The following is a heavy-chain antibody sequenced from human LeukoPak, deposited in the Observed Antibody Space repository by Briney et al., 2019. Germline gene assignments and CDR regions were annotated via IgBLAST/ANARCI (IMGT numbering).Heavy chain of an antibody. J-gene: IGHJ6*02. Sequence: SETLSLTCAVSGGSISSGGYSWSWIRQPPGKGLEWIGYIYHSGSTYYNPSLKSRVTISVDRSKNQFSLKLSSVTAADTAVYYCARAGNYDFWSGDYYYYGMDVWGQGTTVTVSS. V-gene: IGHV4-30-2*01. CDR1: GGSISSGGYS. CDR2: IYHSGST. D-gene: IGHD3-3*01. CDR3: ARAGNYDFWSGDYYYYGMDV.